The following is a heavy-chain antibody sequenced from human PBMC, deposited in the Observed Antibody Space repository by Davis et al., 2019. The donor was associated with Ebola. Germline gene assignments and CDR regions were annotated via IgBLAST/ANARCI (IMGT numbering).Heavy chain of an antibody. D-gene: IGHD3-22*01. CDR3: ARDYYDSSGFLNYFES. CDR2: IYHSGSA. CDR1: GDSISSNNW. Sequence: MPSETLSLTCAVSGDSISSNNWWSWVRQPPGKGLEWIGEIYHSGSANYHPSLKSRVTISVDKSKNQFSLKLSSVTAADTAVYYCARDYYDSSGFLNYFESWGQGTLVTVSS. J-gene: IGHJ4*02. V-gene: IGHV4-4*02.